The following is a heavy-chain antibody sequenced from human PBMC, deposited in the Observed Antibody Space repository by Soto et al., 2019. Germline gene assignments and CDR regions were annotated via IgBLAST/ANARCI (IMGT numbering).Heavy chain of an antibody. CDR3: ATETLRKFNWFDP. Sequence: SETLSLTCTVSGGSISSGGYYWSWVRQHPGKGLEWIGYIYYSGSTYYNPSLKSRVTISVDTSKNQFSLKLSTVTAADTAVYYCATETLRKFNWFDPWGQGTLVTVSS. V-gene: IGHV4-31*03. CDR2: IYYSGST. CDR1: GGSISSGGYY. J-gene: IGHJ5*02.